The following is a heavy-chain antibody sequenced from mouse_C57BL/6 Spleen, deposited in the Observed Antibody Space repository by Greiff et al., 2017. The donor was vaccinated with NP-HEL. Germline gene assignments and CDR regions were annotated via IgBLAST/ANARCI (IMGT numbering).Heavy chain of an antibody. CDR3: TRNLLCDY. D-gene: IGHD1-1*02. Sequence: QVQLKESGAELVRPGASVTLSCKASGYTFTDYEMHWVKQTPVHGLEWIGAIDPETGGTAYNQKFKGKAILTADKSSSTAYMELRSLTSEDSAVYYCTRNLLCDYWGQGTTLTVSS. CDR1: GYTFTDYE. V-gene: IGHV1-15*01. J-gene: IGHJ2*01. CDR2: IDPETGGT.